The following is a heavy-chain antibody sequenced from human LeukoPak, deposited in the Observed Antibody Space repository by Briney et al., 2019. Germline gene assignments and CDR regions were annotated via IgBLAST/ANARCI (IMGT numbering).Heavy chain of an antibody. CDR1: GFRFSTFV. D-gene: IGHD2-15*01. CDR3: AKGPVAGTRWFDP. Sequence: GGSLRLSFAASGFRFSTFVMSWVRQAPGKGLEWVSTVSGSGANTYYADSVKGQFTVSRDNSKNTLYLQLNSLRVEDTAVYYCAKGPVAGTRWFDPWGQGTLVTVSS. V-gene: IGHV3-23*01. CDR2: VSGSGANT. J-gene: IGHJ5*02.